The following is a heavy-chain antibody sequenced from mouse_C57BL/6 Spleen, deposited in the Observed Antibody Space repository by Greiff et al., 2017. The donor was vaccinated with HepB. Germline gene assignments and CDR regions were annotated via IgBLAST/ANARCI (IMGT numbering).Heavy chain of an antibody. CDR2: IDPDTGDT. Sequence: VQLQQSGAELVRPGASVTLSCKASGYTFTDYEMHWVKQTPVQGLEWIGAIDPDTGDTDYNQKFTGKAIMTADKSSSTAYMELRSLTSEDSAVYYCTRGDGYHFAYWGQGTLVTVSA. CDR1: GYTFTDYE. V-gene: IGHV1-15*01. CDR3: TRGDGYHFAY. J-gene: IGHJ3*01. D-gene: IGHD2-3*01.